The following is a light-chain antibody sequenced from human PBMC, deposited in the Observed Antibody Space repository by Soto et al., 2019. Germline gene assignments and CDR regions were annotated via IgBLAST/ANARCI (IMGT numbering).Light chain of an antibody. CDR3: QQYNKFPSLT. CDR2: GAS. V-gene: IGKV3-15*01. J-gene: IGKJ4*01. Sequence: EIVMTQSPATLSVSPGERATLSCRASQSVSSNLAWYQQKPGQAPRLLIYGASTRATGIPDRFSGSGSGTEFTLTIGSLQSEDFAVYYCQQYNKFPSLTFGGGTKVEIK. CDR1: QSVSSN.